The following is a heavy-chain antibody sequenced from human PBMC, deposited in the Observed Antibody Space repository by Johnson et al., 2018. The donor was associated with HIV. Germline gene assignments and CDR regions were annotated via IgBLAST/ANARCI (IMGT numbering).Heavy chain of an antibody. V-gene: IGHV3-30*02. D-gene: IGHD3-10*02. CDR2: IRYDGSNK. CDR3: AREVWLTMSL. Sequence: QVQLVESGGGVVQPGGSLRLSCAASGFTFSSYGMHWVRQAPGKGLEWVAFIRYDGSNKYYADSVKGRFTISRDNSKNTLYLQMNSLRAEDTAVYYCAREVWLTMSLWGQGTMVTVSS. CDR1: GFTFSSYG. J-gene: IGHJ3*01.